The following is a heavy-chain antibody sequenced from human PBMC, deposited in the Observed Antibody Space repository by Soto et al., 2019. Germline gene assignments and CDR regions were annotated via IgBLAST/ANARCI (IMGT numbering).Heavy chain of an antibody. Sequence: EVQLVESGGGLVQPGEALRLSCAASGFTFTTYWMHWVRLAPGKGPVWVSYIIRDGTTTDYADSVKGRFTISRDNANNMLYLQMDSLRVEDTAVYYCAIQDCTNDVCLEAAVTVGGALEYWGQGAQVTVSS. D-gene: IGHD2-8*01. J-gene: IGHJ4*02. V-gene: IGHV3-74*01. CDR2: IIRDGTTT. CDR1: GFTFTTYW. CDR3: AIQDCTNDVCLEAAVTVGGALEY.